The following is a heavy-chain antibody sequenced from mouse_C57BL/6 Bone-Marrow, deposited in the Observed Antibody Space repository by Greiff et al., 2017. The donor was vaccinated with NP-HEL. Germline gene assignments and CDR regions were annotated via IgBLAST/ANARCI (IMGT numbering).Heavy chain of an antibody. CDR3: ARDYYGSSYGFAY. J-gene: IGHJ3*01. V-gene: IGHV5-12*01. Sequence: EVMLVESGGGLVQPGGSLKLSCAASGFTFSDYYMYWVRQTPEKRLEWVAYISNGGGRTYYPDTVKGRFTISRDNAKNTLYLQMSRLKSEDTAMYYCARDYYGSSYGFAYWGQGTLVTVSA. CDR2: ISNGGGRT. CDR1: GFTFSDYY. D-gene: IGHD1-1*01.